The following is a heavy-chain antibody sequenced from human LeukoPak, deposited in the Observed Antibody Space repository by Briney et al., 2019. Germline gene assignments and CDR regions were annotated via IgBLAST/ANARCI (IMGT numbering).Heavy chain of an antibody. CDR1: GFTFSSHA. Sequence: GGSLRLSCAGSGFTFSSHAMSWVRQAPGKGLEWVSAISNSGDSTYYADSVKGRFTISRDNSKNTLYLQMNSLGAEDTAVYYCAKDVSAYYDILTGYSTFDYWGQGTLVTVSS. CDR2: ISNSGDST. V-gene: IGHV3-23*01. J-gene: IGHJ4*02. CDR3: AKDVSAYYDILTGYSTFDY. D-gene: IGHD3-9*01.